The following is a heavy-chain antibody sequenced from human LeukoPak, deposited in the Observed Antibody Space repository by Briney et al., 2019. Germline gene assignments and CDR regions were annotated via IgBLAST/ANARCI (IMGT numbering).Heavy chain of an antibody. CDR2: IKRDGSER. V-gene: IGHV3-7*01. D-gene: IGHD6-19*01. J-gene: IGHJ3*02. Sequence: GGSLRLSRVASGFSFSNYWLTWVPQVPGKGLEGGANIKRDGSERKCVDSARGRFTMSRDNAKNSLYQQMDNLRVEDTAIYYCARDYSPSYDSAWYDAFHIWGQGTMATVSS. CDR1: GFSFSNYW. CDR3: ARDYSPSYDSAWYDAFHI.